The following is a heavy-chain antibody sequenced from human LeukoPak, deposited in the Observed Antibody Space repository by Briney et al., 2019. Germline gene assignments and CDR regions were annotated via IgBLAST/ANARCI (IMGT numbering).Heavy chain of an antibody. CDR1: GYTLTELS. CDR3: ATRGIVVVTARLAAFDY. V-gene: IGHV1-24*01. D-gene: IGHD2-21*02. Sequence: ASVTVSCKVSGYTLTELSMHWVRQAPGKGLEWMGGFDPEDGETIYAQKFQGRVTMTEDTSTDTAYMELSSLRSEDTAVYYCATRGIVVVTARLAAFDYWGQGTLVTVSS. J-gene: IGHJ4*02. CDR2: FDPEDGET.